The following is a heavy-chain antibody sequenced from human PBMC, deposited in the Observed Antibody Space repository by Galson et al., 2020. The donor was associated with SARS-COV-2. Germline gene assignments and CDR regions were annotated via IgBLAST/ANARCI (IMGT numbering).Heavy chain of an antibody. D-gene: IGHD4-17*01. CDR2: INPQSGDT. CDR3: ARDPGSGDYGCDY. CDR1: GYTFTGYY. J-gene: IGHJ4*02. V-gene: IGHV1-2*06. Sequence: ASVTVSCQASGYTFTGYYLHWVRQAPGQGLEWMGRINPQSGDTSYVEKFQGRVTMTRDTSINTIYMELSSLSSGDTAFYFCARDPGSGDYGCDYGCQGALGAVAS.